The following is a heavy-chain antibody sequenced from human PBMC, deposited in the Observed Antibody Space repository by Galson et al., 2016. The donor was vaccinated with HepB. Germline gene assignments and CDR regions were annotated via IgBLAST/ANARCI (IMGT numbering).Heavy chain of an antibody. CDR1: GYTFSSYV. CDR2: VNTGNGNT. V-gene: IGHV1-3*04. CDR3: ARWVSNWFDP. J-gene: IGHJ5*02. Sequence: SCKASGYTFSSYVMHWVRQAPGQRLEWLGWVNTGNGNTQYSQKFQGRVPITRDTSASTAYMELSSLRSEDTSMYYCARWVSNWFDPWGQGTLVTVSS.